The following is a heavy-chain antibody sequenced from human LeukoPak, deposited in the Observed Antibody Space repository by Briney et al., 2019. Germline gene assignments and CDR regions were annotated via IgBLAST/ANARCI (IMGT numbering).Heavy chain of an antibody. V-gene: IGHV3-9*01. CDR1: GFTFDDYA. CDR3: AKARGAPMVRGVVDY. J-gene: IGHJ4*02. Sequence: GGSLRLSCAASGFTFDDYAMHWVRQAPGKGLEWVSGISWNSGTIGYADSVKGRFTISRDNAKNSVYLQMNSLRPEDTALYYCAKARGAPMVRGVVDYWGQGTLVTVSS. CDR2: ISWNSGTI. D-gene: IGHD3-10*01.